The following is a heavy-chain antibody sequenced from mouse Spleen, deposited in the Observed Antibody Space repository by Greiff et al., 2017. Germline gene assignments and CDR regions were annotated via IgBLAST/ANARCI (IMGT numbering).Heavy chain of an antibody. Sequence: EVKLVESGGDLVKPGGSLKLSCAASGFTFSSYGMSWVRQTPDKRLEWVATISSGGSYTYYPDSVKGRFTISRDNAKNTLYLQMSSLKSEDTAMYYCARPYYGYDLFAYWGQGTLVTVSA. D-gene: IGHD2-9*01. J-gene: IGHJ3*01. CDR3: ARPYYGYDLFAY. CDR1: GFTFSSYG. V-gene: IGHV5-6*01. CDR2: ISSGGSYT.